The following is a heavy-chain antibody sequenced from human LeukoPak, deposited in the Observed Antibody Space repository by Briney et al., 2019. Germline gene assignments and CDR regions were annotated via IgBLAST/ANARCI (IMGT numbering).Heavy chain of an antibody. CDR3: ARAPLSYCSGGSCYSSFDY. CDR2: IYPGDSDT. J-gene: IGHJ4*02. CDR1: GYSFTSYW. D-gene: IGHD2-15*01. V-gene: IGHV5-51*01. Sequence: GESLKISCKGSGYSFTSYWIGWVRQMPGKGLEWMGIIYPGDSDTRYSPSFQGQVTISADKSISTAYLQWSSLEASDTAMYYRARAPLSYCSGGSCYSSFDYWGQGTLVTVSS.